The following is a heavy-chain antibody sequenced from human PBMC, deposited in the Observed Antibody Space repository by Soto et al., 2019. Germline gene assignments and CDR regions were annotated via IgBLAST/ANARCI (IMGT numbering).Heavy chain of an antibody. CDR3: ARWQSSGWYLDV. Sequence: EVQLVESGGGLVQPGGSLRLSCAASGLTFNNYWMSWVRQAPGKGLEWVASINQDGTLKYYVDSGKGRFTIARANAQNSFFLQMSSLRAEDTAVYYCARWQSSGWYLDVWGQGTLLSVSS. V-gene: IGHV3-7*03. CDR2: INQDGTLK. J-gene: IGHJ4*02. D-gene: IGHD6-19*01. CDR1: GLTFNNYW.